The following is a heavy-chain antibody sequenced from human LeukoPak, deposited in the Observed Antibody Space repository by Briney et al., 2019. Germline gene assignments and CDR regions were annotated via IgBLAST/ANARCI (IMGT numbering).Heavy chain of an antibody. CDR3: ARDHEDHSSSDAFDI. CDR1: EIYISNYR. D-gene: IGHD6-6*01. J-gene: IGHJ3*02. V-gene: IGHV3-33*08. Sequence: GGSLRRSCAATEIYISNYRMHGVRQAPGKGLEWVAVIWYDGSNDYYADSVKGRFTISRDNSKNTLFLQMNSLTAEGTAVYYCARDHEDHSSSDAFDIWGQGTMVTVSS. CDR2: IWYDGSND.